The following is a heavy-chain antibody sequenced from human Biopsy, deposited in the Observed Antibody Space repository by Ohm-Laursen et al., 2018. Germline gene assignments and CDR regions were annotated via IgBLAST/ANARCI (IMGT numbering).Heavy chain of an antibody. V-gene: IGHV4-39*01. Sequence: GTLSLTCAVSGGSVSSNVHYWAWIRQPPGKGLECIGTVFHSGITFYNPSLKSRVTISIDPSKNQFSLNLSSVTAADTAVYYCARHPTGFWFDPWGQGTLVTVSS. J-gene: IGHJ5*02. CDR1: GGSVSSNVHY. CDR3: ARHPTGFWFDP. CDR2: VFHSGIT.